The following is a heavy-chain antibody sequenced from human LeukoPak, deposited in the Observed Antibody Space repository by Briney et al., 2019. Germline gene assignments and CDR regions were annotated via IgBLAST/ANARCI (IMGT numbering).Heavy chain of an antibody. D-gene: IGHD5-18*01. CDR1: GFTFSSYG. CDR2: IRYDGSNK. CDR3: AKDSPLWLHYFDY. V-gene: IGHV3-30*02. J-gene: IGHJ4*02. Sequence: GGSLRLSCAASGFTFSSYGMHWVRQAPGKGLEWVAFIRYDGSNKCYADSVKGRFTISRDNSKNTLYLQMNSLRAEDTAVYYCAKDSPLWLHYFDYWGQGTLVTVSS.